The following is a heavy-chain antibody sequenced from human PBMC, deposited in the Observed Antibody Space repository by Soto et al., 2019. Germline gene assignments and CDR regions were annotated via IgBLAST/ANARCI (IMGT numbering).Heavy chain of an antibody. CDR1: GGSITNDGYY. J-gene: IGHJ4*02. D-gene: IGHD5-12*01. Sequence: QVQLQESGPGLVKPSQTLSLTCTVSGGSITNDGYYWSWIRQPPGKGLEWIGYIYYSGSTYYNLSLKSRVTISVDTSENHFSLMLTSVTAADTAVYYCARYSGYDYLVYWGQGTLVTVSS. V-gene: IGHV4-31*03. CDR2: IYYSGST. CDR3: ARYSGYDYLVY.